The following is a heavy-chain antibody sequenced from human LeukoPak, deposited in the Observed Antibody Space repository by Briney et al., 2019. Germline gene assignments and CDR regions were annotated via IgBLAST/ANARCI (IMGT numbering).Heavy chain of an antibody. CDR1: GVSISRYY. D-gene: IGHD5-12*01. Sequence: SETLSLTCAVSGVSISRYYWSWIRQPAGKGLEWIGRIYTSGSTNYNPSPKSRVTMSVDTSKNQFSLKLRSVTAADTAVYYCARDSGYESDYWGQGTLVTVSS. V-gene: IGHV4-4*07. CDR2: IYTSGST. J-gene: IGHJ4*02. CDR3: ARDSGYESDY.